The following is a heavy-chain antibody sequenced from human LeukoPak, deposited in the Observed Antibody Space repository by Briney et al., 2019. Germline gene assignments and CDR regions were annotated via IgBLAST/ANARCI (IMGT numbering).Heavy chain of an antibody. CDR1: GFTFSSYA. Sequence: SGGSLRLSCAASGFTFSSYAMSWVRQAPGKGLEWVSAISGSGGSTYYADSVKGRFTISRDNSKNTLYLQMNSLRAEDTAVYYCAKALGYCSGGSCWVDYWGQGTLVTVSS. D-gene: IGHD2-15*01. CDR3: AKALGYCSGGSCWVDY. J-gene: IGHJ4*02. V-gene: IGHV3-23*01. CDR2: ISGSGGST.